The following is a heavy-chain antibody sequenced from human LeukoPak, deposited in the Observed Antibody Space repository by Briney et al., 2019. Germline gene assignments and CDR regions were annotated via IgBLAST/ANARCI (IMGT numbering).Heavy chain of an antibody. D-gene: IGHD1-26*01. V-gene: IGHV4-59*01. CDR3: ARRGGSPLGAFDI. CDR1: GGSITSYY. Sequence: NPSETLPLTCTVSGGSITSYYWSWIRQPPGKGLEWIGYIYYSESANYNPSLKSRVTISVDTSKNQFSLRLSSVTAADTAVYYCARRGGSPLGAFDIWGQGTMVTVSS. CDR2: IYYSESA. J-gene: IGHJ3*02.